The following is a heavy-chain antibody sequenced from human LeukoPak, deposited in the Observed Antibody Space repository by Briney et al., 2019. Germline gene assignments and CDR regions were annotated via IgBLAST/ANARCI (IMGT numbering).Heavy chain of an antibody. CDR3: ARFMVRGLIVDY. CDR1: GGSISSNDYY. Sequence: PSETLSLTCTVSGGSISSNDYYGGWIRQPPGRGLEWIVNIYYSGSTFYNPSLKSRVTISVDTSKNQFSLKLSSVTAADTAVYYCARFMVRGLIVDYWGQGTLVTVSS. CDR2: IYYSGST. V-gene: IGHV4-39*01. J-gene: IGHJ4*02. D-gene: IGHD3-10*01.